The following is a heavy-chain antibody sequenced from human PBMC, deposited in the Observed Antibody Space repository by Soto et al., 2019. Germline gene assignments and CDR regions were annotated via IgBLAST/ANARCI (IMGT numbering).Heavy chain of an antibody. CDR2: ISSSSSTI. Sequence: GGSLRLSCAASGFTFSSYSMNWVRQAPGKGLEWVSYISSSSSTIYYADSVKGRFTISRDNAKNSLYLQMNSLRDEDTAVYYCARDPIYDFWSGYYYSSYGMDVWGQGTTVTVSS. J-gene: IGHJ6*02. CDR3: ARDPIYDFWSGYYYSSYGMDV. D-gene: IGHD3-3*01. V-gene: IGHV3-48*02. CDR1: GFTFSSYS.